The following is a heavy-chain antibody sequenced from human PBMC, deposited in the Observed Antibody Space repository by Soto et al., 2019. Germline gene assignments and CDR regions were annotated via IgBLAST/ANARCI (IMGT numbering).Heavy chain of an antibody. V-gene: IGHV3-9*01. Sequence: GGSLRLSCAASGFTFGDYYMRWVRQAPGKGLEWVSGISWNSGSIGYADSVKGRFTISRDNAKNSLYLQMNSLRAEDTALYYCAKDIGYDRPPGAFDIWGQGTMVTVSS. CDR3: AKDIGYDRPPGAFDI. D-gene: IGHD3-22*01. J-gene: IGHJ3*02. CDR2: ISWNSGSI. CDR1: GFTFGDYY.